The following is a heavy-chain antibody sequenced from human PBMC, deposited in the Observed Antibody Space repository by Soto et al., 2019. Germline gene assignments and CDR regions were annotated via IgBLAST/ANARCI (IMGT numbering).Heavy chain of an antibody. D-gene: IGHD6-13*01. CDR1: GFTFSSYG. Sequence: PGGSLRLSCAASGFTFSSYGMHWVRQAPGKGLEWVAVIWYDGSNKYYADSVKGRFTISRDNSKNTLYLQMNSLRAEDTAVYYCARGTAAAGLDAFDIWGQGTMVTVSS. CDR2: IWYDGSNK. V-gene: IGHV3-33*01. J-gene: IGHJ3*02. CDR3: ARGTAAAGLDAFDI.